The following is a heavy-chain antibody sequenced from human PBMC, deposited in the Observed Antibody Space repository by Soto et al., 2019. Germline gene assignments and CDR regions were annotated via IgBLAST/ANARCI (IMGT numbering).Heavy chain of an antibody. V-gene: IGHV2-5*02. Sequence: SGPALVNPTQTLTLTCTFSGFSLSTSGVGVGWIRQPPGKALEWLALIYWDDTKRYTPSLKSRLTITKDTSRNQVVLTMTNMDPVNTPKYYCPPSQARFTILGGFIPSLSGLDSGGKGPQATVP. D-gene: IGHD3-3*01. CDR1: GFSLSTSGVG. CDR3: PPSQARFTILGGFIPSLSGLDS. CDR2: IYWDDTK. J-gene: IGHJ4*02.